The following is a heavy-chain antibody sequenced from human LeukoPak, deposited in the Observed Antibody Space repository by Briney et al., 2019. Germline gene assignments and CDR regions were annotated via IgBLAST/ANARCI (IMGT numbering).Heavy chain of an antibody. D-gene: IGHD5-12*01. CDR3: AKAVDIVATISRKYLDYYGMDV. CDR2: ISGSGGST. CDR1: GFTFSSYA. V-gene: IGHV3-23*01. Sequence: GGSLRLSCAASGFTFSSYAMSWVRQAPGKGLEWVSAISGSGGSTYYADSVKGRFTISRDNSKNTLYLQMNSLRAEDTAVYYCAKAVDIVATISRKYLDYYGMDVWGQGTTVTVSS. J-gene: IGHJ6*02.